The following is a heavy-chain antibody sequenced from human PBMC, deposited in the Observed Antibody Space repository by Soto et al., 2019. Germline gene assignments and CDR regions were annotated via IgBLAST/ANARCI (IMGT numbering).Heavy chain of an antibody. Sequence: PGGSLRLSCAASGFTFSNAWMSWVRQAPGKGLEWVGRIKSKTDGGTTDYAAPAKGRFTISRDDSKTTLYLQMNSLKTEDTAVYYCTTDFLLRTRRYYWGQGTLVTVSS. V-gene: IGHV3-15*01. CDR3: TTDFLLRTRRYY. J-gene: IGHJ4*02. CDR1: GFTFSNAW. D-gene: IGHD2-15*01. CDR2: IKSKTDGGTT.